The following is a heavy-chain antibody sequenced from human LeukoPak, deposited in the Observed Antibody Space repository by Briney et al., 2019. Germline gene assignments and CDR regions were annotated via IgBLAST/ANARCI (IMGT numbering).Heavy chain of an antibody. J-gene: IGHJ4*02. CDR2: IKQDGSEK. V-gene: IGHV3-7*01. CDR3: ARDRYITRSWGYDFDY. CDR1: GFTFSSDW. Sequence: GGSLRLSCAVSGFTFSSDWMSWVRQAPGKGLEWVANIKQDGSEKYYVDSLKGRFTISRDNAKNSLYLQMNTLRAEDTAVYYCARDRYITRSWGYDFDYWGQGTLVTVSS. D-gene: IGHD6-13*01.